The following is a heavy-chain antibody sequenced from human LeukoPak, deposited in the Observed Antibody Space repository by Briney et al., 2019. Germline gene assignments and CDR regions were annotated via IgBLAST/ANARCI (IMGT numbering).Heavy chain of an antibody. J-gene: IGHJ4*02. Sequence: ASVKVSCKASGYTFTSYDINWVRQATGQGLEWMGWMNPNSGNTGYAQKFQGRVTMTRNTSISTAYMELSSLRSEDTAVYYCARLYSSGWHRDYWGQGTLVTVSS. D-gene: IGHD6-19*01. CDR1: GYTFTSYD. V-gene: IGHV1-8*01. CDR2: MNPNSGNT. CDR3: ARLYSSGWHRDY.